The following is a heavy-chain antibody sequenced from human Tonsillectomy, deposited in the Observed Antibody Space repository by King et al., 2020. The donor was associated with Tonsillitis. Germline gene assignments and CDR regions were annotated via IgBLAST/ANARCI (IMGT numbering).Heavy chain of an antibody. CDR2: INWNSGRI. Sequence: VQLVESGGGLVQPGRSLRLSCAASGFTFDDYAMHWVRQAPGKGLQWVSSINWNSGRIAYADSVKGRFTISRDNAKSSLYLQLNSLRVEDTALYYCAKENRDDHYGSGTKGAMDVWGQGTTVTVSS. CDR3: AKENRDDHYGSGTKGAMDV. V-gene: IGHV3-9*01. D-gene: IGHD3-10*01. J-gene: IGHJ6*02. CDR1: GFTFDDYA.